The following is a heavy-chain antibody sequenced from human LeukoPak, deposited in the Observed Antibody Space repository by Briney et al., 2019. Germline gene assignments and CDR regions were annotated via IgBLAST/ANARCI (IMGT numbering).Heavy chain of an antibody. V-gene: IGHV1-46*01. D-gene: IGHD6-19*01. CDR1: GYTFTSYY. Sequence: ASVKVSCKASGYTFTSYYMHWVRQAPGQGLEWMGIINPSGGSTGYAQKFQGRVTMTRDTSTSTVYMELSSLRSEDTAVYYCARGRGEQWLVESYYFDYWGQGTLVTVSS. CDR3: ARGRGEQWLVESYYFDY. CDR2: INPSGGST. J-gene: IGHJ4*02.